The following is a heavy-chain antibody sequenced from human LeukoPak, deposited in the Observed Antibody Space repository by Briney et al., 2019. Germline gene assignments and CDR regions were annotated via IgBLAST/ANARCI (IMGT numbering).Heavy chain of an antibody. Sequence: SETLSLTCTVSGGSISSGDYYWSWIRQPPGEGLEWIGYIYYSGNTYYNPSLKSRVTISVDTSKNQFSLKLSSVTAADTAMYYCARVNGGNIFDYWGQGTLVTVSS. CDR2: IYYSGNT. V-gene: IGHV4-30-4*01. D-gene: IGHD4-23*01. CDR1: GGSISSGDYY. CDR3: ARVNGGNIFDY. J-gene: IGHJ4*02.